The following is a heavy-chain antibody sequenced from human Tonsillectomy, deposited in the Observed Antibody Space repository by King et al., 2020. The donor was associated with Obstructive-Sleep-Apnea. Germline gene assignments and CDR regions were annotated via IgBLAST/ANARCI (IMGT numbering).Heavy chain of an antibody. V-gene: IGHV5-51*01. CDR1: GYSFTTYW. D-gene: IGHD3-10*01. J-gene: IGHJ4*02. CDR2: SDPGDSDT. Sequence: VQLVESGAEVKKPGESLKISCKVSGYSFTTYWIGWVRQMPGKGLEWMGISDPGDSDTRYTPSFQGQVTISADKSISTAYLQWSSLKASDTAMYYCARHLISGSSPRFDYWGQGTLVTVSS. CDR3: ARHLISGSSPRFDY.